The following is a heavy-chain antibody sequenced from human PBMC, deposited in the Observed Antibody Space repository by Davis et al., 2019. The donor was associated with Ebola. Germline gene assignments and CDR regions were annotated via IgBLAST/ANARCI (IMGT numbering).Heavy chain of an antibody. Sequence: PGGSLRLSCAASGFTFSSYAMHWVRQAPGKGLEWVAVIWYDGSNKYYADSVKGRFTISRDNSKNTLYLQMNSLRAEDTAVYYCAKQPQLTTCVDYWGQGTMVTVSS. CDR3: AKQPQLTTCVDY. CDR2: IWYDGSNK. J-gene: IGHJ4*02. V-gene: IGHV3-33*08. D-gene: IGHD4-11*01. CDR1: GFTFSSYA.